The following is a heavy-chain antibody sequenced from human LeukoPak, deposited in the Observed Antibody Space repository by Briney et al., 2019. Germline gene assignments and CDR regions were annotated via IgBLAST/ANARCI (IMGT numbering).Heavy chain of an antibody. Sequence: GGSLRLSCAASGFTFSSYGMHWVRQAPGKGLEWVADIRSDGSNKYYADSVKGRFTISRDNSKNTLYLQMNSLRAEDTAVYYCARGPRRVVAIYYFDCWGQGTLVT. V-gene: IGHV3-33*01. CDR3: ARGPRRVVAIYYFDC. CDR2: IRSDGSNK. CDR1: GFTFSSYG. D-gene: IGHD2-15*01. J-gene: IGHJ4*02.